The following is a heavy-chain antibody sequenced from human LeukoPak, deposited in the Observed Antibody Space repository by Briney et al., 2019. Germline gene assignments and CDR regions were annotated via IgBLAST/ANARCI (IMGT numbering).Heavy chain of an antibody. D-gene: IGHD6-19*01. CDR1: GGSIGSYY. V-gene: IGHV4-4*07. CDR2: IYTSGST. CDR3: ARDTYSSGWYAGGFDP. Sequence: PSETLSLTCTVSGGSIGSYYWSWIRQPAGKGLEWIGRIYTSGSTDYNPSLKSRVTMSVDTSKNQFSLKLSSVTAADTAVYYCARDTYSSGWYAGGFDPWGQGTLVTVSS. J-gene: IGHJ5*02.